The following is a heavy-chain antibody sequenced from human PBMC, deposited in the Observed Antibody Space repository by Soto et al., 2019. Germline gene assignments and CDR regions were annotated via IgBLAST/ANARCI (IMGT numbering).Heavy chain of an antibody. CDR2: VDPRDGST. D-gene: IGHD6-25*01. CDR1: GYIFTTYS. Sequence: QVQLVQSGAEMKRPGASVILSCKASGYIFTTYSIHWVRQTAGQGLEWMAKVDPRDGSTGYAQKFRGRASMAWDTSTGTVSMEVSSLTSADTATYYCARVRSSGREFDYWGQGTQVTVSS. V-gene: IGHV1-46*01. CDR3: ARVRSSGREFDY. J-gene: IGHJ4*02.